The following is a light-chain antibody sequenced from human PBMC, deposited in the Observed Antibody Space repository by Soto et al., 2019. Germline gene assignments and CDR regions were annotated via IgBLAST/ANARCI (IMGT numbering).Light chain of an antibody. CDR1: SSNIESNT. V-gene: IGLV1-44*01. CDR2: SIN. J-gene: IGLJ2*01. Sequence: QSVLTQPPSASGTPGQRVAISCSGASSNIESNTVNCYRRLPGSAPQLLIYSINRRPSGVPGRFSGSKSGTSPSLAISGLQSEDEADYYCAAWDGSLNVVLFGGGTKLTVL. CDR3: AAWDGSLNVVL.